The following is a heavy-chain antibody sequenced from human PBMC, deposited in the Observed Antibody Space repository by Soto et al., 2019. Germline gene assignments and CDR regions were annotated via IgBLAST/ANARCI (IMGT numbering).Heavy chain of an antibody. Sequence: QVQLVQSGAEVKKPGSSVKVSCKASGGTFSSYAISWVRQDPGQGLEWMGGIIPIFGTANYAQKFQGRVPITGDESPSTAYMELSSLRSEDTAVYYCARTGYSSSLRNGMDVWGQGTTVTVSS. J-gene: IGHJ6*02. D-gene: IGHD6-13*01. CDR2: IIPIFGTA. CDR1: GGTFSSYA. CDR3: ARTGYSSSLRNGMDV. V-gene: IGHV1-69*01.